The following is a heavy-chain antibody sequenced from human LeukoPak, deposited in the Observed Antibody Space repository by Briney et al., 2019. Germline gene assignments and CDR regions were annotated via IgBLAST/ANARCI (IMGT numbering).Heavy chain of an antibody. CDR2: IYYSGST. Sequence: SETLSLTCTVSGGSINSYYWSWIRQPPGKGLEWIGYIYYSGSTNYNPSLKSRVTISVDTSKNQFSLKLSSVTAADTAVYYCARGGSRTYGSGSYYWSWFDPWGQGTLVTVSS. D-gene: IGHD3-10*01. V-gene: IGHV4-59*01. CDR3: ARGGSRTYGSGSYYWSWFDP. J-gene: IGHJ5*02. CDR1: GGSINSYY.